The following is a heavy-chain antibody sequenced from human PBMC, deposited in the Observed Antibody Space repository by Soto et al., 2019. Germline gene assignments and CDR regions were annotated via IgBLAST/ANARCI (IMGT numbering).Heavy chain of an antibody. J-gene: IGHJ4*02. CDR1: GGSVSSGSYY. Sequence: PSEPLSLPCTVSGGSVSSGSYYWSWIRQPPGKGLEWIGYIYYSGSTNYNPSLKSRVTISVDTSKNQFSLKLSSVTAADTAVYYCAREVSGSYFDYWGQGTLVTVSS. CDR3: AREVSGSYFDY. V-gene: IGHV4-61*01. CDR2: IYYSGST. D-gene: IGHD1-26*01.